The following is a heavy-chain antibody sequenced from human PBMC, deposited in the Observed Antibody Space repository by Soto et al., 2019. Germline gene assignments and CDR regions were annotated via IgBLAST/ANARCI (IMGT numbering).Heavy chain of an antibody. Sequence: GGSLRLSCASSGFTFSSYSMNLVRQAPGKGLEWVSSISSSSSYIYYADSVKGRFTISRDNAKNSLYLQMNSLRAEDTAVYYCARDRPFTVTTQAFDIWGQGTMVTVSS. CDR1: GFTFSSYS. D-gene: IGHD4-17*01. CDR2: ISSSSSYI. J-gene: IGHJ3*02. CDR3: ARDRPFTVTTQAFDI. V-gene: IGHV3-21*01.